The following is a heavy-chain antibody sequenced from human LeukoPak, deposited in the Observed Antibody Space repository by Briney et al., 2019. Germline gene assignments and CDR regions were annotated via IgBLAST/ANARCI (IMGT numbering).Heavy chain of an antibody. V-gene: IGHV3-30*03. J-gene: IGHJ4*02. CDR3: ATLEGYSGYDRGYYFDY. CDR2: ISNDGSNK. Sequence: PGGSLRLSCAASGFTFSSCGMHWVRQAPGKGLEWVAVISNDGSNKYYADSVKGRFTISRDNSKNTLYLQMNSLRAEDTAVYYCATLEGYSGYDRGYYFDYWGQGTLVTVSS. CDR1: GFTFSSCG. D-gene: IGHD5-12*01.